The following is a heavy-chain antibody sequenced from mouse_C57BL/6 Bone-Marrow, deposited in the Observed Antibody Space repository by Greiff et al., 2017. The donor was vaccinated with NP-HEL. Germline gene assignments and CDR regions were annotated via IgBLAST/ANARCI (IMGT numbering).Heavy chain of an antibody. CDR1: GYTFTNYW. V-gene: IGHV1-63*01. CDR3: ARKGDGYFFYWYFDV. J-gene: IGHJ1*03. Sequence: QVQLQQSGAELVRPGTSVKMSCKASGYTFTNYWIGWAKQRPGHGLEWIGDIYPGGGYTKYNEKFKGKATLTADKSSSTAYMQFSSLTSEDSAIYYCARKGDGYFFYWYFDVWGTGTTVTVSS. CDR2: IYPGGGYT. D-gene: IGHD2-3*01.